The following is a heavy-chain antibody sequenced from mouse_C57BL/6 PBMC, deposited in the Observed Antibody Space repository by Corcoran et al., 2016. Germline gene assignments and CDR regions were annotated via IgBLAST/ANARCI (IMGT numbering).Heavy chain of an antibody. CDR2: ISYDGSN. D-gene: IGHD1-1*01. CDR3: ARDRDTTVVDAMDY. J-gene: IGHJ4*01. CDR1: GYSITSGYY. Sequence: DVQLQESGPGLVKPSQSLSLTCSVTGYSITSGYYWNWIRQFPGNKLEWMGYISYDGSNNYNPSLKNRISITRDTSKNQFFLKLNSVTTEDTATYYCARDRDTTVVDAMDYWGQGTSVTVSS. V-gene: IGHV3-6*01.